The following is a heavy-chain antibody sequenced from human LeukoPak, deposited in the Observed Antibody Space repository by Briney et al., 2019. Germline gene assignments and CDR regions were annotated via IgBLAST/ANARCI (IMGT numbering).Heavy chain of an antibody. V-gene: IGHV1-2*02. CDR2: INPNSGGT. J-gene: IGHJ4*02. D-gene: IGHD6-13*01. CDR1: GYTLTGYY. Sequence: ASVKVSCKASGYTLTGYYMHWVRQAPGQGLEWMGWINPNSGGTNYAQKFQGRVTMTRDTSISTAYMELSRLRSDDTAVYYCARGGIGIAAAGTNFDYWGQGTLVTVSS. CDR3: ARGGIGIAAAGTNFDY.